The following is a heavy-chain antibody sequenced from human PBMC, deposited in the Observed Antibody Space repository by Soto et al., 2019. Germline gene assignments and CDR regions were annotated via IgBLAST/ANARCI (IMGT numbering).Heavy chain of an antibody. Sequence: QIQLVQSGAEVKKPGASVKVSCKASGYTFSSYHITWVRQAPGQGLEWMEWISAYNGNTNYAQNLQGRVTMTTDPSTSTAYMELRSLRPDDTAVYYCARDLPPVDYWGQGPLVTVSS. J-gene: IGHJ4*02. V-gene: IGHV1-18*01. CDR2: ISAYNGNT. CDR1: GYTFSSYH. CDR3: ARDLPPVDY.